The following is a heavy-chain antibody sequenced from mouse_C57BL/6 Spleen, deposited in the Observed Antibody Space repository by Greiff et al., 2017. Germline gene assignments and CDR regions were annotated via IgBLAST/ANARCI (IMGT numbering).Heavy chain of an antibody. V-gene: IGHV1-69*01. CDR2: IDPSDGYT. J-gene: IGHJ4*01. CDR1: GYTFTSYW. D-gene: IGHD6-5*01. CDR3: AKPYVRDYYARDY. Sequence: QVQLQQPGAELVMPGASVKLSCTASGYTFTSYWMHWVKQRPGHGLEWIGEIDPSDGYTDYNQKFKGKATLTVDKSSSTAYMQLSGLTSEDTAVCYCAKPYVRDYYARDYWGQGTSVTVSS.